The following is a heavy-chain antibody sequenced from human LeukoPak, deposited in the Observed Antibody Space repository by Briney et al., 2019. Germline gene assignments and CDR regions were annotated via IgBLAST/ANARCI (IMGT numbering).Heavy chain of an antibody. Sequence: ASVKVSCKASGYTFTSYAMNWVRQAPGQGLEWMGWINTNTGNPTYAQGFTGRFVFSLDTSVSTAYLQISSLKAEDTAVYYCARTPFSYYDFWSGYSLTPDSDYWGQGTLVTVSS. J-gene: IGHJ4*02. V-gene: IGHV7-4-1*02. D-gene: IGHD3-3*01. CDR3: ARTPFSYYDFWSGYSLTPDSDY. CDR1: GYTFTSYA. CDR2: INTNTGNP.